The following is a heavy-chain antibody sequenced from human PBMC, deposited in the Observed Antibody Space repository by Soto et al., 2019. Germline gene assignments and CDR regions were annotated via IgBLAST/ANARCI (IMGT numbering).Heavy chain of an antibody. V-gene: IGHV3-30*18. CDR3: ANSEDYYDSSGYSAY. J-gene: IGHJ4*02. Sequence: GGSLRHSCAASEFTFSSYRMNWDRQAPGKGLEWVAVISYDGSNKYYADSVKGRFTISRDNSKNTLYLQMNSLRAEDTAVYYCANSEDYYDSSGYSAYWGQGTLVTVSS. D-gene: IGHD3-22*01. CDR1: EFTFSSYR. CDR2: ISYDGSNK.